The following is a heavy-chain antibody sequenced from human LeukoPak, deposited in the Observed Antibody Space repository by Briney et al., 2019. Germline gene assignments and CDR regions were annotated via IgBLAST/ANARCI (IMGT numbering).Heavy chain of an antibody. CDR3: VKGGYYYDSSGYYDY. Sequence: GGSLRLSWSASGXSFSTYAMHWVRQAPGKGLEYVSAISIYGGSTYYADSVKGRFTISRDNSKNTLYLQMSSLRSEDTAVYYCVKGGYYYDSSGYYDYWGQGTLVTVSS. V-gene: IGHV3-64D*06. CDR2: ISIYGGST. J-gene: IGHJ4*02. D-gene: IGHD3-22*01. CDR1: GXSFSTYA.